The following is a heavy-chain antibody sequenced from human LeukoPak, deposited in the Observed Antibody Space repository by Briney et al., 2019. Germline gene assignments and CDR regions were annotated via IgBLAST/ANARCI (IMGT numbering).Heavy chain of an antibody. CDR2: ISYDGSNK. V-gene: IGHV3-30-3*01. D-gene: IGHD5-12*01. J-gene: IGHJ4*02. CDR1: GFTFSSYA. CDR3: AKVEGYSGYDQSDY. Sequence: PGGSLRLSCAASGFTFSSYAMHWVRQAPGKGLEWVAVISYDGSNKYYADSVKGRFTISRDNSKNTLYLQMNSLRAEDTAVYYCAKVEGYSGYDQSDYWGQGTLVTVSS.